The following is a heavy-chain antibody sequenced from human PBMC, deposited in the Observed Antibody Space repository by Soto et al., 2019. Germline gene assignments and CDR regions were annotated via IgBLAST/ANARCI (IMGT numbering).Heavy chain of an antibody. J-gene: IGHJ4*02. CDR3: ANEGGGYRGASFDY. CDR2: ISGRGGNT. D-gene: IGHD3-16*01. V-gene: IGHV3-23*01. Sequence: EVQLLESGGGLVQPGGSLRLSCAASGFTFSSYAMSWVRQAPGKGLEWVSAISGRGGNTYYADSVKGRFTISRDNSKNTLCLQSNGLRAEATAVYYCANEGGGYRGASFDYWGQGTLVTVSS. CDR1: GFTFSSYA.